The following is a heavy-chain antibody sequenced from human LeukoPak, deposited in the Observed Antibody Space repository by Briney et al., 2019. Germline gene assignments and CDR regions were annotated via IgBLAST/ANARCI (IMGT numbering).Heavy chain of an antibody. V-gene: IGHV3-23*01. J-gene: IGHJ4*02. CDR1: TFTFGSYA. CDR3: AKNYYDSSGYFDY. D-gene: IGHD3-22*01. Sequence: GGSLRLSCGASTFTFGSYAMSWVRQAPGKGLDWVSAISGSGGSTYYADSVKGRFTISRDNSKNTLYLQMNSLRAKATAEYYCAKNYYDSSGYFDYWGQGTLVTVSS. CDR2: ISGSGGST.